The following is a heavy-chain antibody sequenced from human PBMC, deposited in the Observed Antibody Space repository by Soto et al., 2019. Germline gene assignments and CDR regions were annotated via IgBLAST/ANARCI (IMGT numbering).Heavy chain of an antibody. V-gene: IGHV5-51*01. Sequence: GESQKISSKGSGYSFTSHWSGWVRQMPGKGLEWMGIIYPGDSETRYSPSFQGQVTISADTSKNRFSLRLSSVTAADTAIYYCARHRDILATLTQCYFDDWGQGTLVTVSS. D-gene: IGHD5-12*01. CDR2: IYPGDSET. CDR3: ARHRDILATLTQCYFDD. J-gene: IGHJ4*02. CDR1: GYSFTSHW.